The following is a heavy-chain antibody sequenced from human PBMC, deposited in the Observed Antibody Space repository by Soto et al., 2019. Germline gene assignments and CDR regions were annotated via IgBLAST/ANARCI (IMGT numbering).Heavy chain of an antibody. J-gene: IGHJ4*02. CDR2: ISWDSGDI. V-gene: IGHV3-9*01. CDR1: GFAFDDYV. Sequence: PGGSLRLSCAASGFAFDDYVMHWVRQAPGKGLEWVACISWDSGDIGYADSVKGRFTISRDNAKNSLFLQMNSLRTEDTALYYCTKDGDLDDYSNYFDDWGQGA. CDR3: TKDGDLDDYSNYFDD. D-gene: IGHD5-12*01.